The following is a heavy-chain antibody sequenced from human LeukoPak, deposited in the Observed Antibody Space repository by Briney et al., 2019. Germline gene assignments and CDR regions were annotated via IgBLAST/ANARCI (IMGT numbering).Heavy chain of an antibody. CDR3: AREGSGYSSSSDAFDI. D-gene: IGHD6-6*01. CDR2: IYYSGST. Sequence: SQTLSLTCTVSGGSISSGDYYWSWIRQPPGKGLEWIGYIYYSGSTYYNPSLKSRVTISVDTSKNQFSLKLSSVTPADTAVYYCAREGSGYSSSSDAFDIWGQGTMVTVSS. V-gene: IGHV4-30-4*08. CDR1: GGSISSGDYY. J-gene: IGHJ3*02.